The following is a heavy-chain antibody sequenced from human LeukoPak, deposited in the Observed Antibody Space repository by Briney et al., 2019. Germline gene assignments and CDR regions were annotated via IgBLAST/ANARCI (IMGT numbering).Heavy chain of an antibody. V-gene: IGHV1-2*02. D-gene: IGHD1-26*01. Sequence: ASVKVSRKASQYTFTGYYMHWVRQAPGQGLEWMGWINPKSGGTKYAQKFQGRVTMTRDTSISTAYMELSSLRSDDTAVYYCAIENRGSWVGDYWGQGTLATVS. CDR2: INPKSGGT. J-gene: IGHJ4*02. CDR3: AIENRGSWVGDY. CDR1: QYTFTGYY.